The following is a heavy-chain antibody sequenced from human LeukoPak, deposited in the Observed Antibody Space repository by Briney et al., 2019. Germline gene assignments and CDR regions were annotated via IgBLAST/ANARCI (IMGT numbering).Heavy chain of an antibody. CDR1: GGSISSYY. J-gene: IGHJ4*02. Sequence: PSETLPLTCTVAGGSISSYYWSWIRQPAGKGLQWVGRIHTSGSTDYNPSLGSGVTMSVDTSKNQFSLKLSSVTAADTAVYYCAREGSMTARPFVSIDYWGQGTLVTVSS. V-gene: IGHV4-4*07. D-gene: IGHD6-6*01. CDR3: AREGSMTARPFVSIDY. CDR2: IHTSGST.